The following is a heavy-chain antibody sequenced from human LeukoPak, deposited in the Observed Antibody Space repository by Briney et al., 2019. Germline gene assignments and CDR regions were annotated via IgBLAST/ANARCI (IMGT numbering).Heavy chain of an antibody. J-gene: IGHJ4*02. CDR2: IYYSGST. D-gene: IGHD6-19*01. CDR3: ARGIAVAGTIDY. Sequence: SETLSLTCTVSGGSISSSSYYWGWIRQPPGKGLEWIGSIYYSGSTYYNPSLKSRVTISVDTSKNQFSLKLSSVTAADTAVYYCARGIAVAGTIDYWGQGTLVTVSS. CDR1: GGSISSSSYY. V-gene: IGHV4-39*01.